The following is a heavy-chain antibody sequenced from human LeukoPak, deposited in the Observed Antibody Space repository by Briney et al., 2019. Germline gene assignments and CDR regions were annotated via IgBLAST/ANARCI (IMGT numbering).Heavy chain of an antibody. CDR1: GGSISSYY. J-gene: IGHJ1*01. CDR2: ISYSGST. CDR3: ARQTFYHDDSGYYRPESFQH. Sequence: SETLSLTCTVSGGSISSYYWSWIRQPPGKGLEWIGCISYSGSTNYKPSLKSRVTISVDTSKNQFSLKLSSVTAADTAVYYCARQTFYHDDSGYYRPESFQHWGQGTLVTVSS. D-gene: IGHD3-22*01. V-gene: IGHV4-59*08.